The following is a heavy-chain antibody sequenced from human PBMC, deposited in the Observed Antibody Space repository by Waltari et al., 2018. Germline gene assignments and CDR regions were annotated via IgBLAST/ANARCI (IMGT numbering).Heavy chain of an antibody. CDR2: INAGNGNT. Sequence: QVQLVQSGAEVKKPGASVKVSCKASGYTFTSYAMHWVRPAPGQRLEGMGWINAGNGNTKYSQKFQGRGTITRDTAASTAYMELSSLRSEETAVYYCAGVGRPGLGAYYYYYYGMDVWGQGTTVTVSS. V-gene: IGHV1-3*01. CDR3: AGVGRPGLGAYYYYYYGMDV. D-gene: IGHD3-16*01. J-gene: IGHJ6*02. CDR1: GYTFTSYA.